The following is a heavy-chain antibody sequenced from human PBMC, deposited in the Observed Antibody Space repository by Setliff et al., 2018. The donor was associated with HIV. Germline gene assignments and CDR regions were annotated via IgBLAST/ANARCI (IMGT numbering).Heavy chain of an antibody. V-gene: IGHV4-38-2*01. CDR3: ARHGRLSGSYWGGGDY. CDR1: GFSISSRYY. J-gene: IGHJ4*02. CDR2: IYHTGSS. D-gene: IGHD1-26*01. Sequence: TLSLTCDVSGFSISSRYYWGWIRQSPGKGLEWIGNIYHTGSSYYNPSLNDRATISLDTSKNQFSLKLTSVTAADTAVYYCARHGRLSGSYWGGGDYWGQGTLVTVSS.